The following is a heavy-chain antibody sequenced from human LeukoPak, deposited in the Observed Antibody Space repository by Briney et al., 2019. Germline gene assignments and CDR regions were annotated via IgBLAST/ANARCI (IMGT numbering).Heavy chain of an antibody. CDR2: ISSNGGST. Sequence: PGGSLRLSCAASGFAFSSYAMHWVRQAPGKGLEYVSAISSNGGSTYYANSVKGRFTISRDNSKNTLYLQMGSLRAEDMAVYYCALSSSGWPNWFDPWGQGTLVTVSS. J-gene: IGHJ5*02. D-gene: IGHD6-19*01. CDR3: ALSSSGWPNWFDP. CDR1: GFAFSSYA. V-gene: IGHV3-64*01.